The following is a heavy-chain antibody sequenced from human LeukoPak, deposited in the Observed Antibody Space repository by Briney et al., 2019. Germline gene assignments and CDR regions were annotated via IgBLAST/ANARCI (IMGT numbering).Heavy chain of an antibody. CDR3: AKVKQLVADY. J-gene: IGHJ4*02. V-gene: IGHV3-30*18. Sequence: GGSLRLSCAASGFTFSSYGMHWVRQATDKGLEWVAVISYDGSNKYYADSVKGRFTISRDNSKNTLYLQMNSLRAEDTAVYYCAKVKQLVADYWGQGTLVTVSS. CDR1: GFTFSSYG. CDR2: ISYDGSNK. D-gene: IGHD6-6*01.